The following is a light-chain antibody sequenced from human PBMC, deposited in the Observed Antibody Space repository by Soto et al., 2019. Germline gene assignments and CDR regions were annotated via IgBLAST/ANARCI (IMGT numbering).Light chain of an antibody. CDR1: QSVSSN. CDR2: GAS. J-gene: IGKJ4*01. V-gene: IGKV3-15*01. CDR3: QQYNKWPLT. Sequence: IVMTQSPGTLSVSPGERPTLSCRASQSVSSNLAWYQQKPGQPPRLLIYGASTRATGIPARFSGSGSGTEFTLTIRSLQSEDFAVYYCQQYNKWPLTFGGGTKVEIK.